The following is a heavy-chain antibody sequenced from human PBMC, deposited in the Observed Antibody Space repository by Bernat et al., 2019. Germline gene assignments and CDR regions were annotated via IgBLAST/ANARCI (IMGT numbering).Heavy chain of an antibody. Sequence: EVQLVESGGALVQPGGSLRLSCAASGFTFSTYWMHWVRQAPGKGLVWVSRINDDGSNTNYADSVKGRFTSSRDNAKDTRYLQMNSLRAEDTAVYYCARVGGGSSGYVNWFDPWGQGTLVTVSS. V-gene: IGHV3-74*01. CDR2: INDDGSNT. J-gene: IGHJ5*02. CDR1: GFTFSTYW. CDR3: ARVGGGSSGYVNWFDP. D-gene: IGHD3-22*01.